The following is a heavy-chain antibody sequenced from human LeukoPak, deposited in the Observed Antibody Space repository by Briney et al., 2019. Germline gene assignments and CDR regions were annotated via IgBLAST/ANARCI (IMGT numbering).Heavy chain of an antibody. V-gene: IGHV3-23*01. CDR2: ISGSGGST. D-gene: IGHD2-21*02. CDR1: GFTFSSYG. J-gene: IGHJ3*02. CDR3: ARSQECGGDCYFFYDAFDI. Sequence: GGSLRLSCAASGFTFSSYGMSWVRQAPGKGLEWVSAISGSGGSTYYADSVKGRFTISRDNSKNTLYLQMNSLRAEDTAVYYCARSQECGGDCYFFYDAFDIWGQGTMVTVSS.